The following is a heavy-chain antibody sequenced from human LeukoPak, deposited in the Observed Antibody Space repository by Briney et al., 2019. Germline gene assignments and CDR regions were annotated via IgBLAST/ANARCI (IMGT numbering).Heavy chain of an antibody. CDR2: ISSSTTTM. CDR3: ARGRHYYDSSVNRGADY. V-gene: IGHV3-48*01. CDR1: GFSFYTYS. J-gene: IGHJ4*02. Sequence: GGSLRLSSAASGFSFYTYSMDWVRQAPGKGLEWVSYISSSTTTMLYADSVKGRFTISRDNAKNSLYLQMDSLRAEDTAVYCCARGRHYYDSSVNRGADYWGQGTLVTVSS. D-gene: IGHD3-22*01.